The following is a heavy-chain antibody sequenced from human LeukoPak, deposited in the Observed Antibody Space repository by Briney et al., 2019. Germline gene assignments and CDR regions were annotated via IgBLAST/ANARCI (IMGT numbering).Heavy chain of an antibody. CDR1: ACNLRDYY. Sequence: GGSLRLSCAASACNLRDYYMTWIRQAPGRGVEWVSYISGSGSTIYYADSVKGRFPISSDNAKNSLFLQMSNLRAEDTAVYYCARDEGAGSYPFGVWGRGTTVTISS. CDR3: ARDEGAGSYPFGV. D-gene: IGHD3-10*01. J-gene: IGHJ6*04. CDR2: ISGSGSTI. V-gene: IGHV3-11*01.